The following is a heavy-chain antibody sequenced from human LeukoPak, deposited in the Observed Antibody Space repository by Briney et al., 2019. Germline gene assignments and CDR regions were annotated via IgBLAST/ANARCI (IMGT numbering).Heavy chain of an antibody. V-gene: IGHV3-74*01. J-gene: IGHJ4*02. Sequence: GGSLRLTCASSGFTFSFYWMHWVRPAPGKGLVWVSRINNDGRSTSYAGSVKGRFTISRDNAKNTLYLQMNSLRAEDTAVYYCARDNEYCTGGTCRLDYWGQGALVSVSS. CDR1: GFTFSFYW. CDR3: ARDNEYCTGGTCRLDY. D-gene: IGHD2-15*01. CDR2: INNDGRST.